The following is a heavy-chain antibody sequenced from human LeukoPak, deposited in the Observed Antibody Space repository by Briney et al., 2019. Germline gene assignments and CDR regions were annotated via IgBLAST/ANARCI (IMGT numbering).Heavy chain of an antibody. D-gene: IGHD2/OR15-2a*01. J-gene: IGHJ6*02. V-gene: IGHV3-74*01. Sequence: GGSLRLSCAASGVTFSYYWMHWVRQAPGKGLVWVSRIDSDGSSTSYADSVKGRFTISRDNGKNTLYLQMNSLRAEDTAVYYCASYLTSIPSGMDVWGQGATVTVSS. CDR1: GVTFSYYW. CDR3: ASYLTSIPSGMDV. CDR2: IDSDGSST.